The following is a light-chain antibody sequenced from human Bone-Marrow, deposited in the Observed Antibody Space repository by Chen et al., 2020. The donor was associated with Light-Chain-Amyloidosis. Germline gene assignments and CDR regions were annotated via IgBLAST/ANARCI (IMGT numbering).Light chain of an antibody. Sequence: QSVLTQPPSASGTPGQRVTISCSGGRSNVGANGVNWYQQLPGAAPKLLIFDTNRRPSGVPDRFSGSKSGTSASLAISGLQSEDEAHYYCAPWDDRLNGWVFGGGTRLTVL. CDR2: DTN. V-gene: IGLV1-44*01. J-gene: IGLJ3*02. CDR3: APWDDRLNGWV. CDR1: RSNVGANG.